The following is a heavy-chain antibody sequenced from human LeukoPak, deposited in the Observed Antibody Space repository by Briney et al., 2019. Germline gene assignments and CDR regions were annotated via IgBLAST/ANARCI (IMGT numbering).Heavy chain of an antibody. D-gene: IGHD6-6*01. CDR1: GGSISSSSYY. V-gene: IGHV4-39*07. J-gene: IGHJ5*02. Sequence: PSETLSLTCTVSGGSISSSSYYWGWIRQPPGKGLEWIGSIYYSGSTYYNPSLKSRVTISVDTSKNQFSLKLSSVTAADTAVYYCAKAQYSSSYNWFDPWGQGTLVTVSS. CDR2: IYYSGST. CDR3: AKAQYSSSYNWFDP.